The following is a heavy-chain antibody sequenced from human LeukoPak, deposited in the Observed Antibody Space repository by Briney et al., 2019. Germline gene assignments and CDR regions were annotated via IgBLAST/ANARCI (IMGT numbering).Heavy chain of an antibody. V-gene: IGHV1-18*01. CDR3: ARGYSYGSDYYYGMDV. D-gene: IGHD5-18*01. Sequence: ASVKVSCKASGYTFTSYAISWVRQAPGQGLEWMGWISGYNGNTKYAQKVQGRVNMTTDTSTSTAYMELRSLRSDDTAVYYCARGYSYGSDYYYGMDVWGQRTTVTVSS. CDR1: GYTFTSYA. CDR2: ISGYNGNT. J-gene: IGHJ6*02.